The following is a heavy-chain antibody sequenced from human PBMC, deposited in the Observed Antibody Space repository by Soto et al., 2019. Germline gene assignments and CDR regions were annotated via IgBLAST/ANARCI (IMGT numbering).Heavy chain of an antibody. V-gene: IGHV5-51*01. CDR1: GYSFTSRW. CDR3: ARLPEYGGNSAYFAP. J-gene: IGHJ5*02. D-gene: IGHD2-21*02. CDR2: SDPGDSCA. Sequence: VESLKISCKGSGYSFTSRWIGWVRDMPGKGLGWMGISDPGDSCARYSPSFQGQVSISTDKSISTAYVQGSSLRASDTAMYYCARLPEYGGNSAYFAPWGHGTVVPVYS.